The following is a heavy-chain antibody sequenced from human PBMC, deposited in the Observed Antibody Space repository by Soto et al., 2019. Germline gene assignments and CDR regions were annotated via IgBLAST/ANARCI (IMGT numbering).Heavy chain of an antibody. D-gene: IGHD2-8*01. CDR1: GFTVSNNY. Sequence: GGYLRLSCVASGFTVSNNYMTWVRQAPGKGLEWASNMYSGGGTYYTVSVKGIFTISRDSSTNTLYLQMDNVRVEDTAVYYCARDPGVNWAWGKGTTVTVSS. CDR3: ARDPGVNWA. V-gene: IGHV3-66*01. CDR2: MYSGGGT. J-gene: IGHJ6*04.